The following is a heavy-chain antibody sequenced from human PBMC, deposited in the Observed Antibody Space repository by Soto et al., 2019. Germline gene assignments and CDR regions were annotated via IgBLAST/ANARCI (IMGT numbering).Heavy chain of an antibody. CDR1: GGSISSYY. CDR3: ARGYGSGLAY. V-gene: IGHV4-59*08. D-gene: IGHD5-18*01. Sequence: SETLSLTCTVSGGSISSYYWSWIRQPPGKGLEWIGCIYYSGSTNYNPSLKSRVTISVDTSKNQFSLKLSSVTAADPHVYDGARGYGSGLAYGAQGTWVPVS. CDR2: IYYSGST. J-gene: IGHJ4*02.